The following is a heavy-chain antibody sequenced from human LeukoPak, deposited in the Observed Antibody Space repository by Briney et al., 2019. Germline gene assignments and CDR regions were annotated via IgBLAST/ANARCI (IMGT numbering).Heavy chain of an antibody. CDR1: GYTFTSYD. CDR2: MNPNSGNT. D-gene: IGHD3-16*01. CDR3: ARGTRGLGAFDI. V-gene: IGHV1-8*03. J-gene: IGHJ3*02. Sequence: ASVKVSCKASGYTFTSYDINWVRQATGQGLEWMGWMNPNSGNTGYAQEFQGRDTITRDTSASTAYMELSSLRSEDMAVYYCARGTRGLGAFDIWGQGTMVTVSS.